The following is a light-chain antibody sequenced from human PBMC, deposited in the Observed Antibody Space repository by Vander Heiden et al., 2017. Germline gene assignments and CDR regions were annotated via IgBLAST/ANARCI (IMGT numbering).Light chain of an antibody. Sequence: IQMTQSPSYLSAFVGDSVTITCQASQDISNYLNWYQQQPGKAPRLLIYDASNLQTGVPSRFSGSGSGTYFTLSISSLQPEDIATYYCQQYDNVPSLTFGGGTKVAMK. CDR1: QDISNY. J-gene: IGKJ4*01. CDR3: QQYDNVPSLT. CDR2: DAS. V-gene: IGKV1-33*01.